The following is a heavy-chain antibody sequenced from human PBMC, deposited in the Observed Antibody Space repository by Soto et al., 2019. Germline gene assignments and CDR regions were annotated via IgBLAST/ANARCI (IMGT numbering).Heavy chain of an antibody. Sequence: QVQLQESGPGLVKPSQTLSLTCSVSGESNSSGGYYWSWIRHHPGKGLEWIGYIYDSESAYYNPSLKSRVTISMDTSKNHFAMRLSSVTAADTAVYYCARASSSSSAADYWGQGILVTVSA. CDR2: IYDSESA. V-gene: IGHV4-31*03. CDR1: GESNSSGGYY. CDR3: ARASSSSSAADY. J-gene: IGHJ4*02. D-gene: IGHD6-6*01.